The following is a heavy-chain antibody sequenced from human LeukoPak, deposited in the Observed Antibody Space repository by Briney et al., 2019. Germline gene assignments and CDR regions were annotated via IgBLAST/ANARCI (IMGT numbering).Heavy chain of an antibody. CDR1: GFIFSAFN. CDR3: ARFAAGGSYYYYMDV. CDR2: IGTSSTTI. Sequence: GGSLRLSCAASGFIFSAFNMNWVRQPPGKGLEWVSNIGTSSTTIYYADSVKGRFTISRDNAKNSLYLQMNSLRADDTAVYYCARFAAGGSYYYYMDVWGKGTTVTVSS. D-gene: IGHD6-25*01. V-gene: IGHV3-48*01. J-gene: IGHJ6*03.